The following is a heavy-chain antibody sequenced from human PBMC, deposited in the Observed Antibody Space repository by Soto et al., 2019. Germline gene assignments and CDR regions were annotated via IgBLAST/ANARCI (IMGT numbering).Heavy chain of an antibody. Sequence: LTCTVSGGSVSSGSYYWSWIRQPPGKGLEWIGYISDSGSTNYTPSLKSRVTISVDTSKNQFSLKLSSVTAADTAVYYCARDSRYSSGWYPGYNWFDPWGQGALVTVSS. J-gene: IGHJ5*02. V-gene: IGHV4-61*01. CDR2: ISDSGST. CDR1: GGSVSSGSYY. D-gene: IGHD6-19*01. CDR3: ARDSRYSSGWYPGYNWFDP.